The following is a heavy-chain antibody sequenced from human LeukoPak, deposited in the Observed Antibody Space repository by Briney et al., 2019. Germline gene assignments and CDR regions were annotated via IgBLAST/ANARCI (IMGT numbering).Heavy chain of an antibody. V-gene: IGHV4-39*01. Sequence: PSETLSLTCTVSGGSISSSSYYWGWIRQPPGKGLEWIGSIYYSGSTYYNPSPKSRVTISVDTSKNQFSLKLSSVTAADTAVYYCARLLGVTMPCMDVWGKGTTVTISS. D-gene: IGHD1-26*01. CDR2: IYYSGST. J-gene: IGHJ6*03. CDR3: ARLLGVTMPCMDV. CDR1: GGSISSSSYY.